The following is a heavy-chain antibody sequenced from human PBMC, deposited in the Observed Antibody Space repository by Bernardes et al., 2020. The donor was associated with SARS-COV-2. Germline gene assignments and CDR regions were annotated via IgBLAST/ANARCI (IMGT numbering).Heavy chain of an antibody. Sequence: ASVKVSCKAFGYTLAGYYLRWVREAPGQGLEWMGWINPSSGVTNYAQKFQGRVTMTRDKSISTVYMELSRLRSDDTAVYYCARDGYSSGPYDSWGQGTLVTVFS. V-gene: IGHV1-2*02. J-gene: IGHJ4*02. D-gene: IGHD6-19*01. CDR3: ARDGYSSGPYDS. CDR1: GYTLAGYY. CDR2: INPSSGVT.